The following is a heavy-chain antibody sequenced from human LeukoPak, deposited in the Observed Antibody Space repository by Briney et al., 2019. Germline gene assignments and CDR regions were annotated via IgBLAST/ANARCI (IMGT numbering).Heavy chain of an antibody. CDR1: GFTFSDHA. J-gene: IGHJ5*02. CDR3: ARVDGGWRGSSDWFDP. CDR2: IKQDGSEK. Sequence: LAGGSLRLSCAASGFTFSDHAMSWVRQAPGKGLEWVANIKQDGSEKYYVDSVKGRFTISRDNAKNSLYLQMNSLRAEDTAVYYCARVDGGWRGSSDWFDPWGQGTLVTVSS. V-gene: IGHV3-7*01. D-gene: IGHD6-6*01.